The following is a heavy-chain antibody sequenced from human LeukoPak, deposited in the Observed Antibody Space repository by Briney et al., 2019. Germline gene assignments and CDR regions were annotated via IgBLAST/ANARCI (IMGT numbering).Heavy chain of an antibody. Sequence: SVKVSCKASGFTLINSAVQWVRQARGQRLEWVGWIIVGSGQTRYAQKFQERVTITRDMSTSTAFLELSSLRSEGSAVYYCAAGDALVRGVIIPFAPWGQGTLVTVSS. V-gene: IGHV1-58*01. CDR2: IIVGSGQT. CDR1: GFTLINSA. CDR3: AAGDALVRGVIIPFAP. J-gene: IGHJ5*02. D-gene: IGHD3-10*01.